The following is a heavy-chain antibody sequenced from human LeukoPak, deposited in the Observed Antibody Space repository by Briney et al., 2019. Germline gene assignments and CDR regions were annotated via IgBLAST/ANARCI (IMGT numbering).Heavy chain of an antibody. CDR2: IYYSGST. V-gene: IGHV4-61*01. D-gene: IGHD5-18*01. J-gene: IGHJ4*02. Sequence: SETLSLTCTVSGGSVSSGSYYWSWIRQPPGKGLEWIGYIYYSGSTNYNPSLKSRVTISVDTSKNQFSLKLSSVTAADTAVYHCAREAMYSYGNNFDYWGQGTLVTVSS. CDR3: AREAMYSYGNNFDY. CDR1: GGSVSSGSYY.